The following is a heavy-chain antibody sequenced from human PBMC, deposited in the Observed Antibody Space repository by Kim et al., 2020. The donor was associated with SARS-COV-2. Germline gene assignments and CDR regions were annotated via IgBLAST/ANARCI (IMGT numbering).Heavy chain of an antibody. D-gene: IGHD3-3*01. CDR2: IKQDGSEK. J-gene: IGHJ4*02. CDR3: AGGGSGYHPCYFED. V-gene: IGHV3-7*01. Sequence: GGSLRLSCAASGFSFSSYCMSWVRQAPGKGLEWVATIKQDGSEKYVDPVKGRFTISRDKAKNSLYLQMNSLRAEDTAVYYWAGGGSGYHPCYFEDWGQGT. CDR1: GFSFSSYC.